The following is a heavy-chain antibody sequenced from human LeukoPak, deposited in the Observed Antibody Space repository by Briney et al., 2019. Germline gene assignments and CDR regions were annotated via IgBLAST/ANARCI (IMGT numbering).Heavy chain of an antibody. CDR1: GFTFSSYT. CDR2: ISGSGGST. D-gene: IGHD3-10*01. J-gene: IGHJ4*02. V-gene: IGHV3-23*01. Sequence: GGSLRLSCAASGFTFSSYTMNWVRQAPGKGLEWVSAISGSGGSTYCADSVKGRFTISRDNSKNTLYLQMNSLRAEDTAVYYCAKNADYYGSGSYCDYWGQGTLVTVSS. CDR3: AKNADYYGSGSYCDY.